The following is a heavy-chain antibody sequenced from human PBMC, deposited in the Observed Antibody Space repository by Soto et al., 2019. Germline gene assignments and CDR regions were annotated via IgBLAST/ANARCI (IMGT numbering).Heavy chain of an antibody. J-gene: IGHJ4*02. Sequence: EVQLVESGGDLVQPGGSLRLSCAASGFTFSSYWMHWVRQAPGKGLVWVSRINGDGNRTPYADSVKGRFTISRDNAKNTVYLQMNSLRAEDTAVYYCARGCFRDYYQDSWGQGTLVSVSS. CDR3: ARGCFRDYYQDS. CDR2: INGDGNRT. D-gene: IGHD3-22*01. V-gene: IGHV3-74*03. CDR1: GFTFSSYW.